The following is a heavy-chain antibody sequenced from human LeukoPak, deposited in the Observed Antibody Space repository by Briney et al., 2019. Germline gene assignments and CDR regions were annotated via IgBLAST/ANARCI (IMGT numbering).Heavy chain of an antibody. D-gene: IGHD2-21*01. J-gene: IGHJ4*02. V-gene: IGHV3-53*01. CDR3: AREELGILDY. Sequence: PGGSLRLSCAASGFTVSSNYMSWVRQAPGKGLEWVSVIYSGGSTYYADSVKGRFTISRDNCKNTLYLQMNSLRAEDTAVYYCAREELGILDYWGQGTLVTVSS. CDR1: GFTVSSNY. CDR2: IYSGGST.